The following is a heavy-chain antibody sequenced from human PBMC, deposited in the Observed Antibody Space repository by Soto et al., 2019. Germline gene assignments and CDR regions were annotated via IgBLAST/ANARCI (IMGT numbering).Heavy chain of an antibody. Sequence: SETLSLTCTVSGGSISSGGYYWSWIRQHPGKGLEWIGYIYYSGSTYYNPSLKSRVTISVDTSKNQFSLKLSSVTAADTAVYYCARDSYYDFWSGPSSDADYHYGMAVWGQGTTVTVSS. CDR3: ARDSYYDFWSGPSSDADYHYGMAV. CDR1: GGSISSGGYY. D-gene: IGHD3-3*01. J-gene: IGHJ6*02. V-gene: IGHV4-31*03. CDR2: IYYSGST.